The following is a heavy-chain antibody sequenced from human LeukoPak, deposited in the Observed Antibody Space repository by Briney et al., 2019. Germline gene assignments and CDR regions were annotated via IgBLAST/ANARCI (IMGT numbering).Heavy chain of an antibody. J-gene: IGHJ6*03. V-gene: IGHV1-69*13. CDR3: ASNRLYCSSTSCYTANYYYYYMDV. D-gene: IGHD2-2*02. Sequence: SVKVPCKASGGTFSSYAISWVRQAPGQGLEWMGGIIPIFGTANYAQKFQGRVTITADESTSTAYMELGSLRSEDTAVYYCASNRLYCSSTSCYTANYYYYYMDVWGKGTTVTVSS. CDR2: IIPIFGTA. CDR1: GGTFSSYA.